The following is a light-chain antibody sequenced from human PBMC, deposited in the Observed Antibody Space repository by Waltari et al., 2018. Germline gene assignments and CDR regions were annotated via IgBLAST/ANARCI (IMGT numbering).Light chain of an antibody. CDR2: KVS. J-gene: IGKJ2*03. V-gene: IGKV2-30*01. CDR1: QSFVYSDGNTY. CDR3: GQGSRVPYS. Sequence: DVVMTQSPLSLSITPGQPASISCRSSQSFVYSDGNTYLSWYQQKPGQPPRLLIYKVSNRDSGVPNRFSGSGAGTDFTLHISRVEAEDVGVYYCGQGSRVPYSFGQGTKVEIK.